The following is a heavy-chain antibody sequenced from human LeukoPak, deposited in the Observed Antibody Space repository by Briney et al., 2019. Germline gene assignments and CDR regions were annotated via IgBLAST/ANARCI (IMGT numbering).Heavy chain of an antibody. Sequence: ETLSLTCTVSGGSISSSSYYWGWIRQPPGKGLEWVSSISSSSSYIYYADSVKGRFTISRDNAKNSLYLQMNSLRAEDTAVYYCASIPVKGSGSSGYYYHEFDYWGQGTLVTVSS. CDR2: ISSSSSYI. D-gene: IGHD3-22*01. CDR1: GGSISSSS. J-gene: IGHJ4*02. CDR3: ASIPVKGSGSSGYYYHEFDY. V-gene: IGHV3-21*04.